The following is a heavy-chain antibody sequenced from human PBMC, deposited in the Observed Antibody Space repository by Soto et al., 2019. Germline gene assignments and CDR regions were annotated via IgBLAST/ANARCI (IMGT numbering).Heavy chain of an antibody. Sequence: QVQLVESGGGVVQPGRSLRLSCAASGFTFSSYGMHWVRQAPGKGLEWVAVISYDGSNKYYADSVKGRFTISRDNSKNTLYLQMNSLRAEDTAVYYCAKDLDSNYDWYFDLWGRGTLVTVSS. V-gene: IGHV3-30*18. CDR2: ISYDGSNK. CDR1: GFTFSSYG. J-gene: IGHJ2*01. D-gene: IGHD4-4*01. CDR3: AKDLDSNYDWYFDL.